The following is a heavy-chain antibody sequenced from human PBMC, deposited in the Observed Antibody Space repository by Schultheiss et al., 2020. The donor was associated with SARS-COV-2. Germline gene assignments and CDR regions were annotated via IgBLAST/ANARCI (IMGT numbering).Heavy chain of an antibody. V-gene: IGHV4-34*01. CDR3: ARNGHRRGYFDY. CDR1: GGSISSYY. Sequence: SETLSLTCTVSGGSISSYYWSWIRQPPGKGLEWIGEINHSGSTNYNPSLKSRVTISIDTSKKQFSLKLTSLTAADTAVYYCARNGHRRGYFDYWGQGALVTAPQ. D-gene: IGHD2-8*01. CDR2: INHSGST. J-gene: IGHJ4*02.